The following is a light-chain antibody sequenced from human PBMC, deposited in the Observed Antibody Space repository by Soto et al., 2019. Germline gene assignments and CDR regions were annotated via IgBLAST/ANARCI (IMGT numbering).Light chain of an antibody. CDR2: AAS. CDR3: QQSYNTPYT. V-gene: IGKV1-39*01. J-gene: IGKJ2*01. CDR1: QTIRVD. Sequence: DIPVTQSPSSLSASVGDRVIITCRASQTIRVDLNWYQQKPGKAPNLLIYAASSLRSGVPSRFSGSGSGTDFTLTISSLQPEDFATYYCQQSYNTPYTFGQGTKLDFK.